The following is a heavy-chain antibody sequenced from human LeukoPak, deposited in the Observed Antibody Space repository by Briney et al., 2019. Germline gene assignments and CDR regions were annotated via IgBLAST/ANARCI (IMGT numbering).Heavy chain of an antibody. CDR3: ARVASNYDFDY. J-gene: IGHJ4*02. CDR2: INWNGGST. CDR1: GFTFDDYG. Sequence: GGSLRLSCAASGFTFDDYGMSSVRQAPGKGLERVSGINWNGGSTGYADSVKGRFTISRDNAKDSLYLQMNSLRAEDTALYYCARVASNYDFDYWGQGTLVTVSS. D-gene: IGHD4-11*01. V-gene: IGHV3-20*04.